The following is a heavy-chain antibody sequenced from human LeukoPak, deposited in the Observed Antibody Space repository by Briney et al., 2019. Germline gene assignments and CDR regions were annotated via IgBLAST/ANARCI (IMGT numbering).Heavy chain of an antibody. J-gene: IGHJ1*01. Sequence: SETLSLTCAVYGGSFRGYQWSWIRQPPGKGLEWIGEINHSGSTNYNPSLKSRVTISVDTPKNQFSLKLSSVTAADTAVYYCARGPRGYLRYFQHWGQGTLVTVSS. CDR3: ARGPRGYLRYFQH. CDR2: INHSGST. V-gene: IGHV4-34*01. CDR1: GGSFRGYQ. D-gene: IGHD3-22*01.